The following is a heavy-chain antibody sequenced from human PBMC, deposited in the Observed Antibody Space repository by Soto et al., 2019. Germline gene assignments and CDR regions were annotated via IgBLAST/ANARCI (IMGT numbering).Heavy chain of an antibody. V-gene: IGHV3-48*01. CDR3: ARDRYRVDPNESGFDY. CDR2: ISSSSSTI. J-gene: IGHJ4*02. Sequence: EVQLVESGGGLVQPGGSLRLSCAASGFTFSSYSMNWVRQAPGKGLEWVSYISSSSSTIYYADSVKGRFTISRDNAKNSLYLQMNSLRAEDTAVYYCARDRYRVDPNESGFDYWGQGTLVTVSS. D-gene: IGHD1-26*01. CDR1: GFTFSSYS.